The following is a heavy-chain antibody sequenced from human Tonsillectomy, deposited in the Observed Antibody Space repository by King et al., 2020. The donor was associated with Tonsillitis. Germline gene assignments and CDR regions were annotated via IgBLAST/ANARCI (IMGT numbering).Heavy chain of an antibody. CDR2: ITPSSTFT. CDR1: GFSFSDYH. D-gene: IGHD6-6*01. J-gene: IGHJ4*02. Sequence: VQLVESGGGLVKPGGSLRLSCAASGFSFSDYHMSWIRQAPGKGLELVSYITPSSTFTNYPGSVRGRFTIARDNAKNSLYLQMDSLGAEDTAVYYCAGDDRGGGSSSSSHHDYWGQGTLVTVSS. CDR3: AGDDRGGGSSSSSHHDY. V-gene: IGHV3-11*05.